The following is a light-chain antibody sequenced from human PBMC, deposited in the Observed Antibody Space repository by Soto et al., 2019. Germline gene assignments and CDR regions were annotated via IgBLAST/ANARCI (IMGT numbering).Light chain of an antibody. CDR1: ASDIGRYNY. V-gene: IGLV2-8*01. Sequence: QSALTQPPSASGSPGQSVTISCIGTASDIGRYNYVSWYQHHPGKAPKLIIYEVTKLPSGVPDRFSGSKSGNTASLTVSGLQADDEADYYCNSYVGSNNYVFGTGTKLTVL. J-gene: IGLJ1*01. CDR3: NSYVGSNNYV. CDR2: EVT.